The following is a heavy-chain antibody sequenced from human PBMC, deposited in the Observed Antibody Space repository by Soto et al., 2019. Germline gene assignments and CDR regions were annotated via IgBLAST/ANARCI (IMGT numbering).Heavy chain of an antibody. CDR1: GFTFSSYS. D-gene: IGHD4-4*01. CDR3: AKEYANSHWYFDY. V-gene: IGHV3-21*01. Sequence: PGGPPRLSSAASGFTFSSYSMNLVRQAPGKGLEWVSSISSSSSYIYYADSVEGRFSISRDTSKNTVSLQMNSLRVEDTAIYYCAKEYANSHWYFDYWGQGTQVTVSS. CDR2: ISSSSSYI. J-gene: IGHJ4*02.